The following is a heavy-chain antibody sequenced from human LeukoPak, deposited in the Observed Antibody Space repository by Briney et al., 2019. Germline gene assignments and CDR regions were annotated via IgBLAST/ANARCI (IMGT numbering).Heavy chain of an antibody. J-gene: IGHJ5*02. Sequence: ASVKVSCKASGGTFSTYVITWVRQAPGQGLEWMGGIIPIFGTANYAQKFQGRVTITTDESTSTAYMELSSLRSEDTAVYYCARAVLGYCSSTSCYTGNWFDPWGQGTLVTVSS. CDR3: ARAVLGYCSSTSCYTGNWFDP. CDR1: GGTFSTYV. CDR2: IIPIFGTA. V-gene: IGHV1-69*05. D-gene: IGHD2-2*02.